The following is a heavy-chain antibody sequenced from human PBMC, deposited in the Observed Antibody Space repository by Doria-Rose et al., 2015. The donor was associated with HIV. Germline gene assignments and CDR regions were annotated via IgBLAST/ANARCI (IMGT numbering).Heavy chain of an antibody. J-gene: IGHJ4*02. D-gene: IGHD6-13*01. Sequence: QESGPVLVKPTETLTLTCTVSGVSLSSPGMGVSWIRQPPGNALQWLANILSDDERSYKPSLKSRLTICRGTSKSQVVLTMTDVDPVDTATYYCARIKSSRWYHKYYFDFWGQGTLVIVSA. V-gene: IGHV2-26*01. CDR1: GVSLSSPGMG. CDR2: ILSDDER. CDR3: ARIKSSRWYHKYYFDF.